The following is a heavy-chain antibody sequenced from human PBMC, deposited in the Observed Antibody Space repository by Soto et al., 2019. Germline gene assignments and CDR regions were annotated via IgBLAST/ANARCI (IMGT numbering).Heavy chain of an antibody. J-gene: IGHJ6*02. Sequence: ASVKVSCKASGYTFSSYAMHWVRQAPGQRLEWMGWINAGNGNTKYSQKFQGRVTITRDTSASTAYMELSSLRSEDTAVYYCARDSRYCSGGGCFVSLDYYYGMDVWGQGTTVTVSS. CDR2: INAGNGNT. V-gene: IGHV1-3*01. CDR1: GYTFSSYA. CDR3: ARDSRYCSGGGCFVSLDYYYGMDV. D-gene: IGHD2-15*01.